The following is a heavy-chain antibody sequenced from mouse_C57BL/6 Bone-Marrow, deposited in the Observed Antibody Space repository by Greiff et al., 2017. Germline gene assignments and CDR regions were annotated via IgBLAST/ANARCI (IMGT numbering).Heavy chain of an antibody. CDR3: ANCPRGPINWDESLAY. CDR1: GYTFTSYW. V-gene: IGHV1-59*01. J-gene: IGHJ3*01. CDR2: IDPSDSYT. Sequence: QVQLKQPGAELVRPGTSVKLSCKASGYTFTSYWMHWVKQRPGQGLEWIGVIDPSDSYTNYNQKFKGKATLTVDTSSSTAYMQLSSLTSEDSAVYYCANCPRGPINWDESLAYWGQGTLVTVSA. D-gene: IGHD4-1*01.